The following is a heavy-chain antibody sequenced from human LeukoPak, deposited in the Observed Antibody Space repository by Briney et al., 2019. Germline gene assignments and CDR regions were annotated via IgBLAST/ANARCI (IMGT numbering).Heavy chain of an antibody. J-gene: IGHJ5*02. CDR2: ISSSSSTI. V-gene: IGHV3-48*01. CDR3: AKDFSGDGGWFDP. CDR1: GFTFSSYS. D-gene: IGHD7-27*01. Sequence: GGSLRLSCAASGFTFSSYSMNWVRQAPGKGLEWVSYISSSSSTIYYADSVKGRFTISRDSAKNSLYLQMNSLRAEDTAVYYCAKDFSGDGGWFDPWGQGTLVTVSS.